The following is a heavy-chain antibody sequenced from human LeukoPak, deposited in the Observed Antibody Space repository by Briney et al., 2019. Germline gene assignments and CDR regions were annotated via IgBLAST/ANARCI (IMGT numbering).Heavy chain of an antibody. CDR1: GFTFSSVW. V-gene: IGHV3-7*03. CDR3: TRVSGGYDMSDY. Sequence: AGGSLRLSCAASGFTFSSVWMSWVRQAPGKGLEWVANIRKDGSLQYYVDSVEGRLTISRDNAKNSLYLQMNTLRADDTAVYYCTRVSGGYDMSDYWGQGTLVTVSS. D-gene: IGHD3-9*01. J-gene: IGHJ4*02. CDR2: IRKDGSLQ.